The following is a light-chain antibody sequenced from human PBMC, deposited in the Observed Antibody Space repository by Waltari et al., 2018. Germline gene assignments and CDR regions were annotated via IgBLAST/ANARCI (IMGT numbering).Light chain of an antibody. CDR2: EVT. Sequence: QSALIQPASVSGSPGQSITISCAGSRSDIGAFNYVSWYQQHPGQAPKLLINEVTHRPSGISDRFSGSKSGNTASLTISGLQVEDEADYFCCSFTSSNNYIFGSGTTVTVL. CDR3: CSFTSSNNYI. J-gene: IGLJ1*01. CDR1: RSDIGAFNY. V-gene: IGLV2-14*03.